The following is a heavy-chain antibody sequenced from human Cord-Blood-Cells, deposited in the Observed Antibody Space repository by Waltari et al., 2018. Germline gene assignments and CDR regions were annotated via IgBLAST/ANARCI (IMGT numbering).Heavy chain of an antibody. V-gene: IGHV3-30*18. J-gene: IGHJ4*02. D-gene: IGHD7-27*01. Sequence: QVQLVESGGGVVQPGRSLRLSCAASGFTFSSYGMHWVRQAPGKGLEWVAVISYDGSNKYYADSVKGRFTISRDNSKNTLYLQMNSLRAEDTAVYYCAKDRLNWGSYYFDYWGQG. CDR3: AKDRLNWGSYYFDY. CDR1: GFTFSSYG. CDR2: ISYDGSNK.